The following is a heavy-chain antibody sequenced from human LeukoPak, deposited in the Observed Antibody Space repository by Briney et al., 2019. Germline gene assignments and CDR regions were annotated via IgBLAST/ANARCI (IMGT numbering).Heavy chain of an antibody. CDR3: ARAGGGWSFDY. J-gene: IGHJ4*02. V-gene: IGHV4-59*01. CDR2: IYYSGNIYYSGNT. CDR1: GGSISTYY. D-gene: IGHD6-19*01. Sequence: SETLPLTCTVSGGSISTYYWSWIRQPPGKGLEWIGYIYYSGNIYYSGNTNYNPSLKSRVTISIDTSKNQFSLKLSSVTAADTAVYYCARAGGGWSFDYWGQGTLVTVSS.